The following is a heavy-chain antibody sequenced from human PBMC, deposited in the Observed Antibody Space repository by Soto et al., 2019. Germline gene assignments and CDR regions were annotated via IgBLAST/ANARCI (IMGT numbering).Heavy chain of an antibody. CDR1: GFTFSSYA. D-gene: IGHD3-22*01. V-gene: IGHV3-23*01. CDR2: ISGSGGST. Sequence: GGSLRLSCAASGFTFSSYAISWVRQAPGKGLEWVSAISGSGGSTYYADSVKGRFTISRDNSKNTLYLQMNSLRAEDTAVYYCAKYPGDSSGYSPAFDYWGQGTLVTVSS. CDR3: AKYPGDSSGYSPAFDY. J-gene: IGHJ4*02.